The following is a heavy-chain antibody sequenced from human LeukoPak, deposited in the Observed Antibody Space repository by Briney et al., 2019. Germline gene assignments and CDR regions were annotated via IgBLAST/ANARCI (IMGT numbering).Heavy chain of an antibody. CDR1: GGSFSDYP. D-gene: IGHD3-3*02. V-gene: IGHV1-69*01. J-gene: IGHJ3*01. Sequence: SVKVSCKASGGSFSDYPINWVRQAPGQGLEWLGGIIPKYSASNYAQAFQGRVTITADESTNTVYMEMSGLRPDDTAVYYCVRPDRIFGVPAAFDAWGQGKLVAVSS. CDR2: IIPKYSAS. CDR3: VRPDRIFGVPAAFDA.